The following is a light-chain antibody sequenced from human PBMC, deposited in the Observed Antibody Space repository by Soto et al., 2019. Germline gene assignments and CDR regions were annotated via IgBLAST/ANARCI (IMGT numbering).Light chain of an antibody. CDR1: QGISSY. V-gene: IGKV1-9*01. Sequence: IQLTHSPSLLSASLGDIVTMTFRASQGISSYLAWYQQKPGKAPKLLIYAASTLQSGVPSRFSGSGSGTEFTLTISSLQPEDFATYYCQQLNSYPLTFGPGTKVDNK. CDR2: AAS. CDR3: QQLNSYPLT. J-gene: IGKJ3*01.